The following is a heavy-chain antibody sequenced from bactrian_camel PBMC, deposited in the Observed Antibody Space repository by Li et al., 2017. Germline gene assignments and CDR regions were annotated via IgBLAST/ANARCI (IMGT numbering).Heavy chain of an antibody. CDR2: INSGGDST. CDR1: GFSFSSYA. V-gene: IGHV3S31*01. Sequence: VQLVESGGGLVQPGGSLRLSCAASGFSFSSYAMNWVCQAPGKGLQWISTINSGGDSTYYPDSVTGRFTISRDNAKNTLYLQLNSLKSEDTAMYYCARTGVVVAARSGYDYWGQGTQVTVS. D-gene: IGHD2*01. J-gene: IGHJ4*01. CDR3: ARTGVVVAARSGYDY.